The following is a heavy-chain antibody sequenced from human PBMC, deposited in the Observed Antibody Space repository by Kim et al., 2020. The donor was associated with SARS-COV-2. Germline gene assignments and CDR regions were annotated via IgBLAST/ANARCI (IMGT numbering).Heavy chain of an antibody. CDR2: RSSYI. V-gene: IGHV3-21*01. D-gene: IGHD2-15*01. J-gene: IGHJ6*02. Sequence: RSSYIYYADSVKGRFTISRDNAKNSLYLQMNSLRAEDTAVYYCAREGGDVWGQGTTVTVSS. CDR3: AREGGDV.